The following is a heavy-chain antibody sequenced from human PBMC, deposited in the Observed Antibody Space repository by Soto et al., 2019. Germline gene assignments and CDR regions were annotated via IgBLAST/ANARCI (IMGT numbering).Heavy chain of an antibody. D-gene: IGHD3-16*01. CDR3: ARDPWAADY. Sequence: EVQLVESGGGLVQPGGSLRLSCAASGFTVSTKYMSWVRQAPGKGLEWVSVIYSGGSTFYADSVRGRFTISRDNSKNTVNLQMSSLRAEDTAVYYCARDPWAADYWSQRTLVTVSS. CDR2: IYSGGST. J-gene: IGHJ4*02. V-gene: IGHV3-66*01. CDR1: GFTVSTKY.